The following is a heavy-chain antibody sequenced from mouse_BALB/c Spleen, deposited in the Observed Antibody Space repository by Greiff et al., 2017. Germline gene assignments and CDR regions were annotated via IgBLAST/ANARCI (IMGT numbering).Heavy chain of an antibody. CDR1: GYSITSDYA. J-gene: IGHJ3*01. CDR3: ARGDRGNYGGFAY. V-gene: IGHV3-2*02. CDR2: ISYSGST. D-gene: IGHD2-1*01. Sequence: EVQLQQSGPGLVKPSQSLSLTCTVTGYSITSDYAWNWIRQFPGNKLEWMGYISYSGSTSYNPSLKSRISITRDTSKNQFFLQLNSVTTDDTATYYCARGDRGNYGGFAYWGQGTLVTVSA.